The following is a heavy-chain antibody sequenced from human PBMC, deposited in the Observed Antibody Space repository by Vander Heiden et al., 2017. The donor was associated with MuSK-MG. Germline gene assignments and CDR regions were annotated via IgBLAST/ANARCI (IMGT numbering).Heavy chain of an antibody. V-gene: IGHV4-30-4*08. D-gene: IGHD1-26*01. J-gene: IGHJ4*02. CDR3: ATVGGSYAAGLFDY. CDR2: IYYSGRT. Sequence: QVQLQESGPGLVKPSQTLSLTCTVPGGSISSGDYYWSWIRQPPGKGLEWIGYIYYSGRTYDNPTRKSRVTISVETSKNQFSLKLRSMTAAETAVYYCATVGGSYAAGLFDYWGQGTLVTVYS. CDR1: GGSISSGDYY.